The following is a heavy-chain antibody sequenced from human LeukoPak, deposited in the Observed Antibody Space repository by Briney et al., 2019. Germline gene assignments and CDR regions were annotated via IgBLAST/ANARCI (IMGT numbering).Heavy chain of an antibody. CDR2: IYHSGST. V-gene: IGHV4-30-2*01. CDR3: ARLCGGSCFTNDAFDI. CDR1: GGSISSGGYS. D-gene: IGHD2-15*01. Sequence: SETLSLTCAVSGGSISSGGYSWSWIRQPPGTGLEWIGYIYHSGSTYYNPSLKSRVTISVDRSKNQFSLKLSSVTAADTAVYYCARLCGGSCFTNDAFDIWGQGTMVTVSS. J-gene: IGHJ3*02.